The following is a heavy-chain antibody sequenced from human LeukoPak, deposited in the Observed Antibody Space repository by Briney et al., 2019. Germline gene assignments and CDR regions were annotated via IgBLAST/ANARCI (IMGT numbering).Heavy chain of an antibody. CDR2: TYYRSKCFN. Sequence: SQTLSLTCAISGDSVSSNLIAWNWIRQSPSRGLEWLGRTYYRSKCFNEYAVSVRGRINVNLDTSTNQLSLQLHSVTPEDTAVYYCARGRYSGFDFWGQGTMVTVSS. J-gene: IGHJ3*01. D-gene: IGHD1-14*01. CDR1: GDSVSSNLIA. CDR3: ARGRYSGFDF. V-gene: IGHV6-1*01.